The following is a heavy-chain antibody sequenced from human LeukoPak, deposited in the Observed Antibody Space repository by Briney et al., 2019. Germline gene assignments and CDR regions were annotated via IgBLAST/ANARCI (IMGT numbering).Heavy chain of an antibody. Sequence: GESLKISCKGSGYRFTSYWIGWVRQMPGKGLEWMGIIYPGDSDTRYSPSFQGQVTISADKSISTAYLQWSSLKASDTAMYYCAGPIGSGSYYKPGAFDIWGQGTMVTVSS. J-gene: IGHJ3*02. V-gene: IGHV5-51*01. CDR3: AGPIGSGSYYKPGAFDI. CDR2: IYPGDSDT. D-gene: IGHD3-10*01. CDR1: GYRFTSYW.